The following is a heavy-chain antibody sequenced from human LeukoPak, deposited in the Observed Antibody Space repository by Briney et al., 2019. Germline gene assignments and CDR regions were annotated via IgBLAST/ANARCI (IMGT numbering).Heavy chain of an antibody. V-gene: IGHV1-69*05. CDR1: GGTFSSYA. Sequence: SVKVSCKASGGTFSSYAISWVRQAPGQGLEWMGRIIPIFGTANYAQKFQGRVTITTDESTSTAYMELSSLRSEDTAVYYCARGPYCSGGSCYSGGAFDIWGQGTMVTVSS. D-gene: IGHD2-15*01. CDR2: IIPIFGTA. CDR3: ARGPYCSGGSCYSGGAFDI. J-gene: IGHJ3*02.